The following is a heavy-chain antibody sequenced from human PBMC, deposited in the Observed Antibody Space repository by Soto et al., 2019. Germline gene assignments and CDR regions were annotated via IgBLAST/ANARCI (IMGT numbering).Heavy chain of an antibody. J-gene: IGHJ4*02. CDR2: IYSGGST. V-gene: IGHV3-53*01. CDR3: ARASIAAAGYYFDY. D-gene: IGHD6-13*01. CDR1: GFTVSPNY. Sequence: EVQLVESGGGLIQPGGSLRLSCAASGFTVSPNYMSCVRQAPGKGLEWLSVIYSGGSTYYADSVKGRFTISRDNSKNTLYLQMNSLRADDTAVYYCARASIAAAGYYFDYWGQGTLVTVSS.